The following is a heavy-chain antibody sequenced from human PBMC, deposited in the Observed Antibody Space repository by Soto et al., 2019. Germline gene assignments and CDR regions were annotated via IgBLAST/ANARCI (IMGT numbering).Heavy chain of an antibody. CDR1: GTSFGTYY. CDR2: IFYSGHL. J-gene: IGHJ3*01. D-gene: IGHD3-10*01. Sequence: SETLSLTCAVSGTSFGTYYWSWIRQPPGKGLEWIGYIFYSGHLKYNPSLKSRLTILVDPPKNHISLRLTSVTAADTAIYYCARGDRGGFDLWGHGTVVTVSS. CDR3: ARGDRGGFDL. V-gene: IGHV4-59*01.